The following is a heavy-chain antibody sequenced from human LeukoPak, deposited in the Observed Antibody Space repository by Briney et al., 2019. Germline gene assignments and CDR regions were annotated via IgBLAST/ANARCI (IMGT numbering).Heavy chain of an antibody. J-gene: IGHJ4*02. CDR2: IKEDGSEK. D-gene: IGHD2-2*01. CDR1: GFPFSRYW. CDR3: VSCGTTTCIIRFDH. Sequence: GGSLRLSCAASGFPFSRYWMNWVRQAPGKGLECVASIKEDGSEKSYVDSVKSRFTISRDNSKNSLYLQMNSLRAEDTAVYYCVSCGTTTCIIRFDHWGQGTLVTVSS. V-gene: IGHV3-7*01.